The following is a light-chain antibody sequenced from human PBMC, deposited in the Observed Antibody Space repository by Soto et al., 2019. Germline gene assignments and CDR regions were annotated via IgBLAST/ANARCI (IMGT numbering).Light chain of an antibody. CDR2: EDT. CDR1: SSDVGSYSL. J-gene: IGLJ2*01. Sequence: QSALTQPASVSGSPGQSITISCTGTSSDVGSYSLVSWYQQHPGKAPKLMIYEDTKRPSGVSNRFSGSKSGNTASLTISGLQAEDEADYFCCSYAGTTTLIFGGGTKLTVL. V-gene: IGLV2-23*01. CDR3: CSYAGTTTLI.